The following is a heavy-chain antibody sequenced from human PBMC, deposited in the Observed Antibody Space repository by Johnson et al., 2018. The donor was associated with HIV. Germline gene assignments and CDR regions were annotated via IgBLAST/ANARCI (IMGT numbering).Heavy chain of an antibody. Sequence: VQLVESGGGVVQPGRSLRLSCAASGFTFSSYAMSWVRQAPGKGLEWVSAISGSGGSTYYADSVKGRFTISRDNSKHTLYLQMNSLRAEDTAVYYCAGSEFVATTGAFDILGQGKMVTVSS. J-gene: IGHJ3*02. D-gene: IGHD5-12*01. CDR3: AGSEFVATTGAFDI. CDR2: ISGSGGST. V-gene: IGHV3-23*04. CDR1: GFTFSSYA.